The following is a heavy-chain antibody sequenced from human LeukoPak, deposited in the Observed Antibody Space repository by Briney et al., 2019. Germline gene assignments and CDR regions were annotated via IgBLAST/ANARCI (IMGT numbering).Heavy chain of an antibody. V-gene: IGHV4-59*01. CDR3: AREQTVTTNGGAFDI. CDR1: GGSISSYY. Sequence: PSETLSLTCTVSGGSISSYYWSWIRQPPGKGLEWIGYIYYSGSTNYNPSLKSRVTISVDTSKNQFSLKLSSVTAADTAVYYCAREQTVTTNGGAFDIWGQGSMVTVSS. D-gene: IGHD4-17*01. J-gene: IGHJ3*02. CDR2: IYYSGST.